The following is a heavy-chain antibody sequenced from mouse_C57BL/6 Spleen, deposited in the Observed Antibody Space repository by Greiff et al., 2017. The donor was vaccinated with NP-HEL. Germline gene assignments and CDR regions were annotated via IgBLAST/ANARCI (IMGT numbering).Heavy chain of an antibody. CDR1: GFNIKDDY. D-gene: IGHD1-1*01. V-gene: IGHV14-4*01. CDR2: IDPENGDT. J-gene: IGHJ2*01. Sequence: EVQLQQSGAELVRPGASVKLSCTASGFNIKDDYMHWVKQRPEQGLEWIGWIDPENGDTEYASKFQGKATITADTSSNTAYLQLSSLTSEDTAVYYCTRYYYGSSQYFDYWGQGTTLTVSS. CDR3: TRYYYGSSQYFDY.